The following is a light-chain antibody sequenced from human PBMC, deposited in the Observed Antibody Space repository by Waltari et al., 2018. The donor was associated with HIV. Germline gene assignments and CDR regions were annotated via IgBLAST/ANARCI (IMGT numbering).Light chain of an antibody. CDR1: TSNVAYYNL. Sequence: QSALTQPASVSGSPGQSITIFCAGPTSNVAYYNLVSWYQHLPDKAPKLIIYEVTKRPSGISSRFSGSKSGNMASLTISGLQPEDEGDYYCCSYGGSASFYVFGTGTKVSVL. CDR3: CSYGGSASFYV. CDR2: EVT. J-gene: IGLJ1*01. V-gene: IGLV2-23*02.